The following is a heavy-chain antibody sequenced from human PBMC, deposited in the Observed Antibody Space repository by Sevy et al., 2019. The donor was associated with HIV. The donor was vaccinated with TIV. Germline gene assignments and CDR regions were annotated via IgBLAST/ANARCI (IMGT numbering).Heavy chain of an antibody. D-gene: IGHD6-6*01. CDR2: INSDGSST. CDR3: AREGEAEQLVLRATYYYYGMDV. V-gene: IGHV3-74*01. J-gene: IGHJ6*02. Sequence: GGSLRLSCAASGLTFSSYWMHWVRQAPGKGLVWVSRINSDGSSTSYADSVKGRFTISRDNAKNTLYLQMNSLRAEDTAVYYCAREGEAEQLVLRATYYYYGMDVWGQGTTVTVSS. CDR1: GLTFSSYW.